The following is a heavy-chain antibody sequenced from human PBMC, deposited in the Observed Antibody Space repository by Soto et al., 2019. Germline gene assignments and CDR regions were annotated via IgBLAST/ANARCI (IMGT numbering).Heavy chain of an antibody. CDR1: GFTFSSYA. V-gene: IGHV3-30-3*01. D-gene: IGHD6-19*01. J-gene: IGHJ4*02. CDR2: ISYDGSNK. CDR3: ARDRAVAGSLDLFDY. Sequence: GGSLRLSCAASGFTFSSYAMHWVRQAPGKGLEWVAVISYDGSNKYHADSVKGRFTISRDNSKNTLYLQMNSLRAEDTAVYYCARDRAVAGSLDLFDYWGQGTLVTVSS.